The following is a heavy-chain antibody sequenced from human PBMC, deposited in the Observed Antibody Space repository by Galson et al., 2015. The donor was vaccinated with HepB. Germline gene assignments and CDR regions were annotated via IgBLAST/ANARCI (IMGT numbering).Heavy chain of an antibody. CDR2: LGPSGQT. V-gene: IGHV3-13*01. Sequence: SLRLSCAASGFTVSKYDMHWLRQSTGNGLEWVATLGPSGQTYYLGSVKGRFTISREDDKNSMNLQINSVRAGDTALYYCARATLLQGVPDYWGQGILVTVSS. CDR1: GFTVSKYD. J-gene: IGHJ4*02. D-gene: IGHD3-10*01. CDR3: ARATLLQGVPDY.